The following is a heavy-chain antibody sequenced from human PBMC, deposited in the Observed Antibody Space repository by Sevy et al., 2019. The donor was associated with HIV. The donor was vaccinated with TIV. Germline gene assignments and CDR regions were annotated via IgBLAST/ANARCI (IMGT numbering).Heavy chain of an antibody. CDR3: TRDEQQLNYYYYMDV. D-gene: IGHD6-13*01. V-gene: IGHV3-49*04. J-gene: IGHJ6*03. CDR2: IRRKAYGGTT. Sequence: GGSLRLSCTASGFTFGDYAMSWVRQAPGKGLEWVGFIRRKAYGGTTEYAASVKGRFTISRDDSKSIAYRQMNSLKTEDTAVYYCTRDEQQLNYYYYMDVWVKGTTVTVSS. CDR1: GFTFGDYA.